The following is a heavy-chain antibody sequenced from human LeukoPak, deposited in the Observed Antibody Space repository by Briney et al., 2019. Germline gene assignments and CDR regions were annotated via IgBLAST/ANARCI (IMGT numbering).Heavy chain of an antibody. CDR3: ARERDSSSWPYQETLDAFDI. Sequence: PGRSLRLSCAASGFTFSSYSMNWVRQAPGRELEWVSSISSSSSYIYYADSVKGRFTISRDNAKNSLYLQMNSLRAEDTAVYYCARERDSSSWPYQETLDAFDIWGQGTMFTVSS. D-gene: IGHD6-13*01. J-gene: IGHJ3*02. CDR1: GFTFSSYS. V-gene: IGHV3-21*01. CDR2: ISSSSSYI.